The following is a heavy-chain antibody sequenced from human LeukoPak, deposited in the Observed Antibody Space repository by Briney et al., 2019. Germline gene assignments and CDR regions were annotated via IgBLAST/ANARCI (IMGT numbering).Heavy chain of an antibody. CDR3: AKVKEDSSGHTFDY. CDR1: GFTFSSYG. CDR2: IWYDGSNK. J-gene: IGHJ4*02. D-gene: IGHD3-22*01. V-gene: IGHV3-33*06. Sequence: GGSLRLSCAASGFTFSSYGMHWVRQAPGKGLEWVAVIWYDGSNKYYADSVKGRFTISRDNSKNTLYLQMNSLRAEDTAVYYCAKVKEDSSGHTFDYWGQGTLVTVSS.